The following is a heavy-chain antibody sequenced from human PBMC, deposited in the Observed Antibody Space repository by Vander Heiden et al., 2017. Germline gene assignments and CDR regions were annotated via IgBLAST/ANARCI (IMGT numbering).Heavy chain of an antibody. D-gene: IGHD2-15*01. CDR2: ISYDGSNK. J-gene: IGHJ4*02. V-gene: IGHV3-30*18. CDR1: GFTFSSYG. CDR3: AKGTVEVVGAYTFDY. Sequence: QVQLVESGGGVVQPGRSLRLSCAASGFTFSSYGMHWVRQAPGKGLEWVAVISYDGSNKYYADSGKGRFTISRDNSKNTLYLQMNSLRAEETAVYYCAKGTVEVVGAYTFDYWGQGTLVTVSS.